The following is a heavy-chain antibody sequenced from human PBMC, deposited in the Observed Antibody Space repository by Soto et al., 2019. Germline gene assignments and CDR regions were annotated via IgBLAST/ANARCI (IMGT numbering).Heavy chain of an antibody. V-gene: IGHV4-39*01. D-gene: IGHD3-22*01. CDR3: ARRGYYDSSGSYWYFDL. Sequence: QLQLQESGPGLVKPSETLSLTCTVSGGSISSSSYYWGWIRQPPGKGLEWIGSIYYSGSTYYNPSLKSRVTISVDTSKNQFSLKLSSVTAADTAVYYCARRGYYDSSGSYWYFDLWGRGTLVTVSS. CDR1: GGSISSSSYY. J-gene: IGHJ2*01. CDR2: IYYSGST.